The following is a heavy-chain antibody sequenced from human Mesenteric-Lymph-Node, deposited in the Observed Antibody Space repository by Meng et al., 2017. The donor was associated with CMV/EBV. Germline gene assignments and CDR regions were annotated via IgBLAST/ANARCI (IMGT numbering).Heavy chain of an antibody. CDR3: ARSDPLTGAPSDY. J-gene: IGHJ4*02. D-gene: IGHD1-20*01. V-gene: IGHV3-66*01. CDR1: GFTISSNY. CDR2: VYSGGST. Sequence: CAASGFTISSNYMSWVRQAPGKGLEWVAVVYSGGSTYYADSVKGRFTISRDNSMNTLYLQMNSLRAEDTALYYCARSDPLTGAPSDYWGQGTLVTVSS.